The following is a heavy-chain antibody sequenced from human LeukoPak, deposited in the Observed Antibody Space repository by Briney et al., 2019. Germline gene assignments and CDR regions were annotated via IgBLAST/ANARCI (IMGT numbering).Heavy chain of an antibody. J-gene: IGHJ6*02. CDR1: GYTFTGYY. Sequence: VASVKVSCKASGYTFTGYYMHWVRQAPGQGLEWMGWMNPNSGNTGYAQKFQGRVTTTRNTSISTAYMELSSLRSEDTAVYYCARYPAAINYYYGMDVWGQGTTVTVSS. D-gene: IGHD2-2*01. CDR3: ARYPAAINYYYGMDV. CDR2: MNPNSGNT. V-gene: IGHV1-8*02.